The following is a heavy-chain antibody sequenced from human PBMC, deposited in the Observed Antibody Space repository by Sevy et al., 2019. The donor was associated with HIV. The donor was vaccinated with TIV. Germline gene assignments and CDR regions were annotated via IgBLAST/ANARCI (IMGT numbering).Heavy chain of an antibody. J-gene: IGHJ4*02. CDR1: GYSISSGYW. V-gene: IGHV4-38-2*01. CDR3: ASHDWGREDY. D-gene: IGHD7-27*01. CDR2: IHYTGTT. Sequence: SETLSLTCVVSGYSISSGYWWDWFRRPPGKGLEWIGAIHYTGTTQYTPSLNRRVTVSADTSKNQFSLRLSSTTAADTAVYYCASHDWGREDYWGQGTLVTVS.